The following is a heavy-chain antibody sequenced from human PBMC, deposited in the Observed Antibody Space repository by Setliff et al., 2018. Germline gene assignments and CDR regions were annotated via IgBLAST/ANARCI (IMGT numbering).Heavy chain of an antibody. D-gene: IGHD2-15*01. CDR1: GGSVRSHY. J-gene: IGHJ3*02. CDR2: IFYSGDT. V-gene: IGHV4-59*08. Sequence: SETLSLTCTVSGGSVRSHYWSWIRQPPGKELEWIGFIFYSGDTKSNPSLKSRVTMSVDTSKNQCFLKLNSVTAADTAVYYCLGYCSGGSCYLDAFDIWGQGTMVTVS. CDR3: LGYCSGGSCYLDAFDI.